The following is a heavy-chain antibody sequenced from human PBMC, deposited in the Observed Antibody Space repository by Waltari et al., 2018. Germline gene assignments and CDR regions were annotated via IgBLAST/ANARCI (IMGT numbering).Heavy chain of an antibody. Sequence: QVQLQPWGAGLLKPSETLSLTCAVYGGSFSGYYWSWIRQPTGKGLEWIGEITHSGSTNYNPSLKSRVTISVDTSKNQFSLKLSSVTAADTAVYYCALQNSDGYGYWGQGTLVTVSS. D-gene: IGHD5-12*01. J-gene: IGHJ4*02. V-gene: IGHV4-34*01. CDR2: ITHSGST. CDR3: ALQNSDGYGY. CDR1: GGSFSGYY.